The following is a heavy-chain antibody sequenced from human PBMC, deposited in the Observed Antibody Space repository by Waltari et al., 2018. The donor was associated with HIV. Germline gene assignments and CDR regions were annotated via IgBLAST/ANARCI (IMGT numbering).Heavy chain of an antibody. V-gene: IGHV3-23*04. CDR2: ITTGGGT. CDR3: AKEMLGGYFDY. J-gene: IGHJ4*02. Sequence: EVQMVESGGGLVQPGGSLRLSCATSGFTFSESAMDWVRQAPGKGLEWISAITTGGGTDYADSREGRFTISRDNSKNTVYLQMNSLRLDDTAIYYCAKEMLGGYFDYGGQGTLVTVSS. CDR1: GFTFSESA. D-gene: IGHD3-16*01.